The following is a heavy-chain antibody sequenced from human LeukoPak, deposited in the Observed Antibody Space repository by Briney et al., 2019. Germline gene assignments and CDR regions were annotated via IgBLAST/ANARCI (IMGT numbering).Heavy chain of an antibody. CDR2: ISVSGGST. CDR1: GFTFSSYA. Sequence: GGSLRLSCAASGFTFSSYAMNWVRQAPGKGLEWVSGISVSGGSTYYADSVTGRFTISRDNSKNTLYLQMNSLRAEDTAVYYCAKALGYRYGPNDAFDIWGQGTMVTVSS. D-gene: IGHD5-18*01. J-gene: IGHJ3*02. V-gene: IGHV3-23*01. CDR3: AKALGYRYGPNDAFDI.